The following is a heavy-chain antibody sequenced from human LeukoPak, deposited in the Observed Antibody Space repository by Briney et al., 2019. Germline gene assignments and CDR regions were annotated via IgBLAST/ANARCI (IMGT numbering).Heavy chain of an antibody. CDR1: GGTFSTYA. CDR2: IIPILGIA. J-gene: IGHJ3*02. D-gene: IGHD2-2*02. V-gene: IGHV1-69*04. Sequence: SVKVSCKASGGTFSTYAINWVRQAPGQGLEWMGRIIPILGIANYAQKFRDRVTITADKSTSTAYVELTSLRPEDTAVYYCAREEAYCSSTSCYIGTAFDIWGQGTMVTVSS. CDR3: AREEAYCSSTSCYIGTAFDI.